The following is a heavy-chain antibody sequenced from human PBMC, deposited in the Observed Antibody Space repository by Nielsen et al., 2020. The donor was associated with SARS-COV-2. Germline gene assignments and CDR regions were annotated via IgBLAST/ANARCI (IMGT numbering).Heavy chain of an antibody. V-gene: IGHV4-59*10. CDR3: ARVDYGDYPYYYGMDV. CDR1: GGSISSYY. CDR2: IYTSGST. D-gene: IGHD4-17*01. Sequence: GSLRLSCAVYGGSISSYYWSWIRQPAGKGLEWIGRIYTSGSTNYNPSLKSRVTMSVDTSKNQFSLKLSSVTAADTAVYYCARVDYGDYPYYYGMDVWGQGTTVTVSS. J-gene: IGHJ6*02.